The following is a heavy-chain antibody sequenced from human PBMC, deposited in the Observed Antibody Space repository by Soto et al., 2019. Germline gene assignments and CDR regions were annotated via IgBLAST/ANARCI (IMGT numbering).Heavy chain of an antibody. CDR3: AMVDVYVTPSPQDV. Sequence: QVQLVQSGAEVKNPGASVKVSCKASGYTFTRYGIGWARQAPGQGLEWMGWINTYNGNTNYAQNVQGRVTLTTDTSTSTAYRELRILRSNDAAIYYCAMVDVYVTPSPQDVWGQGTTVIVSS. D-gene: IGHD3-16*01. J-gene: IGHJ6*02. CDR1: GYTFTRYG. V-gene: IGHV1-18*01. CDR2: INTYNGNT.